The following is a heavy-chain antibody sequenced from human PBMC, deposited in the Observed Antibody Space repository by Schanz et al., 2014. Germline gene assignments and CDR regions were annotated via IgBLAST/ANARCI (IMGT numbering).Heavy chain of an antibody. CDR3: AKSQGSSFDS. CDR1: GFTFSSYA. CDR2: ISASGGDT. J-gene: IGHJ4*03. V-gene: IGHV3-23*01. Sequence: EMQLLESGGGLIQPGGSLRLSCAASGFTFSSYAMSWVRQAPGKGLEWVSVISASGGDTYYADSVKGRFTISRDNSKNTLYLQMNSLRAEDTAVYYCAKSQGSSFDSWGQGTMVTVSS. D-gene: IGHD6-13*01.